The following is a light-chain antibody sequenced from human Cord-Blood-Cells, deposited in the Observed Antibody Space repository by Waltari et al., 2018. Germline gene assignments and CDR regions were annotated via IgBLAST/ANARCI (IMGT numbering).Light chain of an antibody. CDR2: ENN. CDR1: SSNIGNNY. J-gene: IGLJ1*01. CDR3: GTWDSSLSVYV. Sequence: QSVLTQPPSVSAAPGQTVTISCSGSSSNIGNNYVSWYQQLPGTAPKLLIYENNKRPSGIPDRFSGSKSCTSATLGITGLQTGDEADYYCGTWDSSLSVYVFGTGTKVTVL. V-gene: IGLV1-51*02.